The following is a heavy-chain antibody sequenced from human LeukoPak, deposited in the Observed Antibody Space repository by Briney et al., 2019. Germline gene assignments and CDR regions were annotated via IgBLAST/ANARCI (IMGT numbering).Heavy chain of an antibody. Sequence: GGSLRLSCAASGFTFSSYAMSWVRQAPGKGLEWVSSISSSSSYIYYADSVKGRFTISRDNAKNSLYLQMNSLRAEDTAVYYCARSNLEYSSSSTPDYWGQGTLVTVSS. D-gene: IGHD6-6*01. V-gene: IGHV3-21*01. CDR2: ISSSSSYI. CDR3: ARSNLEYSSSSTPDY. CDR1: GFTFSSYA. J-gene: IGHJ4*02.